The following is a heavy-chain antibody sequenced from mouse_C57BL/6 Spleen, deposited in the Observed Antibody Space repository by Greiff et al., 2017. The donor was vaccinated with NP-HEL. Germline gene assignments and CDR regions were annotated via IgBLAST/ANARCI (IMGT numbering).Heavy chain of an antibody. J-gene: IGHJ2*01. Sequence: VHLVESGAELVRPGASVKLSCKASGYTFTDYYINWVKQRPGQGLEWIARIYPGSGNTYYNEKFKGKATLTAEESSSTAYMQLSSLTSEDSAVYFCASHYYGYFDYWGQGTTLTVSS. CDR3: ASHYYGYFDY. CDR1: GYTFTDYY. CDR2: IYPGSGNT. D-gene: IGHD1-2*01. V-gene: IGHV1-76*01.